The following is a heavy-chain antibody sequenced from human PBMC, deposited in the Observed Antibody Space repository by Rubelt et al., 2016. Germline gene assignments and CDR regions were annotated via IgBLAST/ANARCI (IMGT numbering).Heavy chain of an antibody. CDR1: GVTLSSNG. CDR2: ISDDGNTR. CDR3: ASANLDS. Sequence: PGGSLRLSCAVSGVTLSSNGMHWVRQAPGKGLEWVAVISDDGNTRYYADSVEGRFTISRDNYKNTLFLQINSLRLEDTAVYYCASANLDSWGQGTLVTVSS. J-gene: IGHJ4*02. V-gene: IGHV3-30*03.